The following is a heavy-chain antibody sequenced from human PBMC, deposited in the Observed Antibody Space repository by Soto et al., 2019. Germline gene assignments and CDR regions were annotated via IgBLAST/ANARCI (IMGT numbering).Heavy chain of an antibody. J-gene: IGHJ4*02. CDR3: AKAEGSYSSAPADY. D-gene: IGHD6-19*01. CDR2: ISGSGGST. Sequence: PGGSLRLSCAASGFTFSSYAMSWVRQAPGKGLEWVSAISGSGGSTYYADSVKGRFTISRDNSKNKLYLQMNSLRAEDTAVYYCAKAEGSYSSAPADYWGQVTLVTVSS. V-gene: IGHV3-23*01. CDR1: GFTFSSYA.